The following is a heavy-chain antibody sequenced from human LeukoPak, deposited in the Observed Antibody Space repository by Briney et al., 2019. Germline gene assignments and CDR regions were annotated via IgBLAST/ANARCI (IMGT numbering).Heavy chain of an antibody. Sequence: SGPTLVKPTQTLTLTCTFSGFSLSTSGVGVGWIRQPPGKGLEWIGYIYYSGSNNYNPSLKSRVTISVDTSKNQFSLKLSSVTAADTAVYYCARSITIFGVAGNNYYYYYGMDVWGQGTTVTVSS. V-gene: IGHV4-61*08. J-gene: IGHJ6*02. CDR1: GFSLSTSGVG. CDR2: IYYSGSN. D-gene: IGHD3-3*01. CDR3: ARSITIFGVAGNNYYYYYGMDV.